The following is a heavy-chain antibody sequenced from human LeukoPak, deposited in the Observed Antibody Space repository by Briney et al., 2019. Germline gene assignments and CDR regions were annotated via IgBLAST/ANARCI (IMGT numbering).Heavy chain of an antibody. CDR1: GFSFRNYA. Sequence: GGSLRLSCVAPGFSFRNYAIHWVRRAPGKGLEYVSVINTDGRITYYADSVKGRFTISRDNSKNTVYLQMGSLRGEDMAVYYCTRDGGSFCDFDYWGQGALVTVSS. CDR2: INTDGRIT. V-gene: IGHV3-64*02. CDR3: TRDGGSFCDFDY. D-gene: IGHD1-26*01. J-gene: IGHJ4*02.